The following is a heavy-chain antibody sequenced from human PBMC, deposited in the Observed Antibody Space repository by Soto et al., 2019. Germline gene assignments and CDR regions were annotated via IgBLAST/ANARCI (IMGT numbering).Heavy chain of an antibody. D-gene: IGHD3-22*01. V-gene: IGHV3-7*01. CDR1: GSTFSVYS. J-gene: IGHJ6*02. Sequence: GGSLRLSCAASGSTFSVYSMTWVRHAPGKGLEWVANIKEDGSEKYYVDSVKGRFTISRDNAKNSLYLRMNSLRAEDTAAYYCARASHWSSGYYQYYYAMDVWGQGTTVTVSS. CDR3: ARASHWSSGYYQYYYAMDV. CDR2: IKEDGSEK.